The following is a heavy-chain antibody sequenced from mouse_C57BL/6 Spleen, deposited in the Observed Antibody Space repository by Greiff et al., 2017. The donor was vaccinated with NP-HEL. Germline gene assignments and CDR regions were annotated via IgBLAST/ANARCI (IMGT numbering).Heavy chain of an antibody. CDR3: ARQGNPYAMDY. V-gene: IGHV1-50*01. CDR2: IDPSDSYT. J-gene: IGHJ4*01. D-gene: IGHD2-1*01. Sequence: QVQLQQSGAELVKPGASVKLSCKASGYTFTSYWMQWVKQRPGQGLEWIGEIDPSDSYTNYNQKFKGKATLTVDTSSSAAYMQLSSLTSEDAAVYYCARQGNPYAMDYWGQGTSVTVSS. CDR1: GYTFTSYW.